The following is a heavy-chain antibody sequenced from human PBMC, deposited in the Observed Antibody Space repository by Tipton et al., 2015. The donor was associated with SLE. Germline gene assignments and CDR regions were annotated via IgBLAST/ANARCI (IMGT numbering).Heavy chain of an antibody. CDR3: AGGFGLDYFDY. CDR2: IYYSGST. Sequence: TLSLTCTVSGGSISSHYWSWIRQPPGKGLEWIGYIYYSGSTNYNPSPKSRVTISVDTSKNQFSLKLSSVTAADTAVYYCAGGFGLDYFDYWGQGTLVTVSS. D-gene: IGHD3/OR15-3a*01. CDR1: GGSISSHY. V-gene: IGHV4-59*11. J-gene: IGHJ4*02.